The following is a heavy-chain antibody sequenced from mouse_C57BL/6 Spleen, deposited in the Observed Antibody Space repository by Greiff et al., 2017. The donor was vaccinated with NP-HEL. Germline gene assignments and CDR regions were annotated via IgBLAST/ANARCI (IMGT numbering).Heavy chain of an antibody. V-gene: IGHV1-50*01. Sequence: QVQLQQPGAELVKPGASVKLSCKASGYTFTSYWMQWVKQRPGQGLEWIGEIDPSDSYTNYNQKFKGKATLTVDTSSSTAYMQLSSLTSEYSAVYYCARRDYGSSYSDYWGQGTTLTVSS. J-gene: IGHJ2*01. CDR3: ARRDYGSSYSDY. CDR2: IDPSDSYT. D-gene: IGHD1-1*01. CDR1: GYTFTSYW.